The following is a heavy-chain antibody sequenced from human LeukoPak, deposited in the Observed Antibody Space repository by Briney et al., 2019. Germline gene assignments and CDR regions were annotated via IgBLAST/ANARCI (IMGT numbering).Heavy chain of an antibody. J-gene: IGHJ4*02. CDR2: ISWNSGSI. Sequence: SLRLSCAASGFTFDDYAMHWVRQAPGKGLEWVSGISWNSGSIGYADSVKGRFTISRDNAKNSLYLQMNSLRAEDTALYYCAKDMEGVVVVISIDYWGQGTLVTVSS. D-gene: IGHD3-22*01. CDR3: AKDMEGVVVVISIDY. CDR1: GFTFDDYA. V-gene: IGHV3-9*01.